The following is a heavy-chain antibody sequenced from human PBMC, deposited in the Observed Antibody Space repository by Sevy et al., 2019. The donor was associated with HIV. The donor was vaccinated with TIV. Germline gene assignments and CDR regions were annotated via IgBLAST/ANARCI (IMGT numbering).Heavy chain of an antibody. D-gene: IGHD3-10*01. V-gene: IGHV1-8*01. J-gene: IGHJ6*02. CDR2: MNPNSGNP. CDR3: ARTGSANYYNGMDV. Sequence: ASVKVSCQASGYSFTSYDINWVRQATGRGREWMGWMNPNSGNPDYEQKFQDRVSMTRNTSISTAYKEVSRLRSEDKAVYYCARTGSANYYNGMDVWGQGTTVTVSS. CDR1: GYSFTSYD.